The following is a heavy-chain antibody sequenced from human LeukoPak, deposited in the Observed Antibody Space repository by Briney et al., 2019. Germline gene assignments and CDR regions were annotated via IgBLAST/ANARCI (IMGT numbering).Heavy chain of an antibody. Sequence: GGALRLSCAASGFSFSSYSMSWVRQAPGRGLEWVSSITTSSYIFYPDSLKSRFTISRDTARNSLYLQMDSLRAEDKAVYHCARADTTMPRAWAFDIWGQGTMVTVSS. CDR1: GFSFSSYS. V-gene: IGHV3-21*01. D-gene: IGHD5-18*01. J-gene: IGHJ3*02. CDR2: ITTSSYI. CDR3: ARADTTMPRAWAFDI.